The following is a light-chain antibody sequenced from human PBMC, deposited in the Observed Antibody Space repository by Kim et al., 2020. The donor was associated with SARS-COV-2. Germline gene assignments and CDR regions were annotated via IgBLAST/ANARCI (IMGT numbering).Light chain of an antibody. CDR2: RDT. V-gene: IGLV3-9*01. Sequence: SVALGQTAMITCGGNNIGNKNVHWYQQKPGQAPILVIYRDTNRPSGIPERFSGSNSGNTATLTISRAQAGDESDYYCQVWDSSIGVFGGGTQLTVL. CDR3: QVWDSSIGV. J-gene: IGLJ2*01. CDR1: NIGNKN.